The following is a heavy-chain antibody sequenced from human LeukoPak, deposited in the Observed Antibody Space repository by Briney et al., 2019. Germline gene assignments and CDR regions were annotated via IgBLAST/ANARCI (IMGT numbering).Heavy chain of an antibody. CDR1: GDSVSSNSAA. CDR3: ARVTDCSSTSCYPDDY. Sequence: SQTLSLTCAISGDSVSSNSAAWNWIRQSPSRGLEWLGRTYYRSKWYNDYAVSVKSRITINPDTSKNQFSLQLNSVTPEDTAVYYCARVTDCSSTSCYPDDYWGQGTLVTVSS. J-gene: IGHJ4*02. V-gene: IGHV6-1*01. D-gene: IGHD2-2*01. CDR2: TYYRSKWYN.